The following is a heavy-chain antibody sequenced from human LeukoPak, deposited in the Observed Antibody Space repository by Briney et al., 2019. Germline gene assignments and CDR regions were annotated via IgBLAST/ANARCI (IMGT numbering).Heavy chain of an antibody. CDR3: SKTSLVYGDYFGGYYFDY. Sequence: PGGSLRLSCAASGYTFSRYAMSCVRQASGKGPGWVSDIRGCGGSTYFAAAVKGRFTITRNNYKNTLFFQLNSQRTEDAAVYYCSKTSLVYGDYFGGYYFDYWGQGTLVTVSS. CDR1: GYTFSRYA. V-gene: IGHV3-23*01. J-gene: IGHJ4*02. D-gene: IGHD4-17*01. CDR2: IRGCGGST.